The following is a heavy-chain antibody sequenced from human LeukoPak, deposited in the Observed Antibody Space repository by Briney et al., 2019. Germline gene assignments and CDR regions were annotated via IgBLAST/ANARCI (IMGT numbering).Heavy chain of an antibody. Sequence: AAGKVSCKGSGYTFTSYGISWVWQAPGQGLEWMGGIGAYNGDTNYAQKLQGRVTMTTEASTSTAYMELRSLRSDDTAVYYCARGGYSYGYGFLDYYYYYMDVWGKGTTVTVSS. CDR2: IGAYNGDT. J-gene: IGHJ6*03. D-gene: IGHD5-18*01. CDR1: GYTFTSYG. CDR3: ARGGYSYGYGFLDYYYYYMDV. V-gene: IGHV1-18*01.